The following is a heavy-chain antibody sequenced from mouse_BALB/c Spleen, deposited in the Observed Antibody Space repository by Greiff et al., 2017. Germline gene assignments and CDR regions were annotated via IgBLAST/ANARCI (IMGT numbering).Heavy chain of an antibody. CDR1: GFTFSSYA. Sequence: EVMLVESGGGLVKPGGSLKLSCAASGFTFSSYAMSWVRQSPEKRLEWVAEISSGGSYTYYPDTVTGRFTISRDNAKNTLYLEMSSLRSEDTAMYYCARAGPLAYWGQGTLVTVSA. J-gene: IGHJ3*01. CDR2: ISSGGSYT. D-gene: IGHD3-1*01. V-gene: IGHV5-9-4*01. CDR3: ARAGPLAY.